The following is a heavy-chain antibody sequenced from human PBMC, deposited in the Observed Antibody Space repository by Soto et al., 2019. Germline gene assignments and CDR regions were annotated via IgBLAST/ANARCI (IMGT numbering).Heavy chain of an antibody. J-gene: IGHJ6*02. V-gene: IGHV4-61*01. CDR1: GGSVSSGSYY. CDR3: ARTILEWSRTYYYYYGMDV. Sequence: QVQLQESGPGLVKPSETLSLTCTVSGGSVSSGSYYWSWIRQPPGKGLEWIGYIYYSGSTNYNPSRTSRVTISVDTSKNQFSVKLSSVTAADTAVYYCARTILEWSRTYYYYYGMDVWGQGTTVTVSS. D-gene: IGHD3-3*01. CDR2: IYYSGST.